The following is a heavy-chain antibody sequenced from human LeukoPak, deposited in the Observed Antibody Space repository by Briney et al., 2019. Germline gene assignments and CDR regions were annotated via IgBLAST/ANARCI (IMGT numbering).Heavy chain of an antibody. CDR2: IYSGGST. Sequence: TGGSLRLSCAASGFTVSSNYMSWVRQAPGKGLEWVSVIYSGGSTYYADSVKGRFTISRGNSKSTLYLQMNSLRAEDTAVYYCARVAWDDAFDIWGQGTMVTVSS. J-gene: IGHJ3*02. CDR3: ARVAWDDAFDI. V-gene: IGHV3-66*01. D-gene: IGHD1-26*01. CDR1: GFTVSSNY.